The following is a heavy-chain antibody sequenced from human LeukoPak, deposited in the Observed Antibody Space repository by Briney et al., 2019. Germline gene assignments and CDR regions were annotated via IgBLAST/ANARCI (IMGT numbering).Heavy chain of an antibody. Sequence: GGSLRLSCEVSGFTFSDYYMSWVRQAPGKGLEWVSVIYSGGSTYYADSVKGRFTISRDNSKNTLYLQMNSLRAEDTAVYYCAREGGSGSYFDYWGQGTLVTVSS. CDR2: IYSGGST. J-gene: IGHJ4*02. CDR1: GFTFSDYY. V-gene: IGHV3-53*01. D-gene: IGHD1-26*01. CDR3: AREGGSGSYFDY.